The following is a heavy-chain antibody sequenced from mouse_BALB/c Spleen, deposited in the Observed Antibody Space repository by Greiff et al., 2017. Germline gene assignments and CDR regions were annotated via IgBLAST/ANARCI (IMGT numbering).Heavy chain of an antibody. D-gene: IGHD2-3*01. Sequence: EVQVVESGGGLVKPGGSLKLSCAASGFTFSSYAMSWVRQTPEKRLEWVASISSGGSTYYPDSVKGRFTISRDNARNILYLQMSSLRSEDTAMYYCARLNDGYYLAWFAYWGQGTLVTVSA. CDR2: ISSGGST. V-gene: IGHV5-6-5*01. CDR3: ARLNDGYYLAWFAY. CDR1: GFTFSSYA. J-gene: IGHJ3*01.